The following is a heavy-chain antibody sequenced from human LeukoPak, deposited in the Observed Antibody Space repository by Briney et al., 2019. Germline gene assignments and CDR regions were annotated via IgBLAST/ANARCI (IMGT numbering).Heavy chain of an antibody. CDR3: ARSLTYGSGSYYYYYYYMDV. CDR1: GFTFDDYG. J-gene: IGHJ6*03. D-gene: IGHD3-10*01. Sequence: PGGSLRLSCAASGFTFDDYGMSWVRQAPGKGLELVSGINWNGGSTGYADSVRGRFTISRDNAKNSLYLQMNSLRAEDTALYYCARSLTYGSGSYYYYYYYMDVWGKGTTVTVSS. CDR2: INWNGGST. V-gene: IGHV3-20*04.